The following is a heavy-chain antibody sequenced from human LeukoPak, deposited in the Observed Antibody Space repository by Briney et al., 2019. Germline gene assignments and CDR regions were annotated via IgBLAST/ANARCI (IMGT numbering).Heavy chain of an antibody. CDR2: IRVSDGAR. CDR1: GFNFPTYA. V-gene: IGHV3-23*01. Sequence: GGSLRLSCAASGFNFPTYAMQWVRQAPGKGLEWVSSIRVSDGARFYADSVKGRFTTSRDNSKNTLFLQMDSLRVEDTAVYYCVKFSSNSARLYSTSPNYFDSWGQGTLVTVSS. CDR3: VKFSSNSARLYSTSPNYFDS. D-gene: IGHD6-6*01. J-gene: IGHJ4*02.